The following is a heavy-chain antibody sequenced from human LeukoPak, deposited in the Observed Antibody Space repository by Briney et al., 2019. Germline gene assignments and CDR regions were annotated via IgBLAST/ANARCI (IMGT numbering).Heavy chain of an antibody. Sequence: PGGSLRLSCAASGFTFSSYAMHWVRQAPGKGLEGVAVISYDGRNKYYADSVKGRFTISRDNSKNTLYLQMNSLRAEDTAVYYCARDVAGAFDDGGQGTLVIVSS. D-gene: IGHD2-15*01. J-gene: IGHJ4*02. CDR2: ISYDGRNK. V-gene: IGHV3-30*04. CDR3: ARDVAGAFDD. CDR1: GFTFSSYA.